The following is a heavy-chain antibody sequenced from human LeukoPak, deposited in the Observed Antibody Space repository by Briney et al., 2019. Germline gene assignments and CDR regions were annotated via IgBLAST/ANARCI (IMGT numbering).Heavy chain of an antibody. D-gene: IGHD2-2*02. CDR3: ARVRDGIVVVPAAISPYYYYYMDV. CDR1: GYTFTSYG. Sequence: ASVKVSCKASGYTFTSYGISWVRQAPGQGLEWMGWISAYNGNTNYAQKLQGRVTMTTDTSTSTAYMELRSLRSDDTAVYYCARVRDGIVVVPAAISPYYYYYMDVWGKGTTVIVSS. V-gene: IGHV1-18*01. CDR2: ISAYNGNT. J-gene: IGHJ6*03.